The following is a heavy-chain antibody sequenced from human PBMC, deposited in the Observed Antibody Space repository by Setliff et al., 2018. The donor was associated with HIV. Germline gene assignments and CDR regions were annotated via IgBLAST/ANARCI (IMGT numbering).Heavy chain of an antibody. J-gene: IGHJ6*03. CDR2: ISAYNGNT. D-gene: IGHD4-4*01. Sequence: ASVKVSCKASGYTFTSSGISWVRQAPGQGLGWMGWISAYNGNTNYAQKLQGRVTMTTDTSTSTAYMELRSLRSDDTAVYYCATDKGTTLSSYYYYYMDVWGKGTTVTVSS. CDR3: ATDKGTTLSSYYYYYMDV. CDR1: GYTFTSSG. V-gene: IGHV1-18*01.